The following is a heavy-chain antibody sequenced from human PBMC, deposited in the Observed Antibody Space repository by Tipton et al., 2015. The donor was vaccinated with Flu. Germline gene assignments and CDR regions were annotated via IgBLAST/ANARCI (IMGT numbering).Heavy chain of an antibody. CDR1: GYSISTSYY. Sequence: TLSLTCVVSGYSISTSYYWGWIRQPPGKGLEYIGAISNTGTTSYSASFKSRVTISIDTSKNQFSLNMTSVTASDTAVYFCVRVDLFGSGTRDYWGQGALVAVSS. CDR2: ISNTGTT. V-gene: IGHV4-38-2*01. CDR3: VRVDLFGSGTRDY. D-gene: IGHD3-10*01. J-gene: IGHJ4*02.